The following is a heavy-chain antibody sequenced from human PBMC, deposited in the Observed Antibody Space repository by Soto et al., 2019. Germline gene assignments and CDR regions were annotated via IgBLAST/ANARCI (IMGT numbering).Heavy chain of an antibody. D-gene: IGHD2-2*01. CDR3: ARSARSCTSTTCYPLYYGRDG. Sequence: SETVSLTCTVSGGSISSRSYYWGCIRPPPGKGLEWIGSIYYSGSTYYNPSLKSRVTMFVDTSKNQFSLKLSSVTDADTAVYYCARSARSCTSTTCYPLYYGRDGWGQGTTGTVS. J-gene: IGHJ6*02. CDR2: IYYSGST. V-gene: IGHV4-39*01. CDR1: GGSISSRSYY.